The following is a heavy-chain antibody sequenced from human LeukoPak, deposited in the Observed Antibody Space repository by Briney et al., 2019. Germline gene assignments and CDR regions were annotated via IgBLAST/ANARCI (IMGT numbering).Heavy chain of an antibody. CDR3: ATRGSYYVNYY. CDR2: INWNGGST. Sequence: PGGSLRLSCAASGFTFDDYGMSWVRQDPGKGLEWVSGINWNGGSTGYADSVKDRFTISRDNAKNSLYLQMNSLRAEDTAVYYCATRGSYYVNYYWGQGTLVTVSS. CDR1: GFTFDDYG. D-gene: IGHD1-26*01. V-gene: IGHV3-20*04. J-gene: IGHJ4*02.